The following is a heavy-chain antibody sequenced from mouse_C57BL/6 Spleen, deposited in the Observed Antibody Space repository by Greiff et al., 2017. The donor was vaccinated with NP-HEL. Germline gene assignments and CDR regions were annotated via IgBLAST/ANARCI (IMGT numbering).Heavy chain of an antibody. CDR2: IHPSDSDT. D-gene: IGHD3-2*02. CDR1: GYTFTSYW. J-gene: IGHJ3*01. V-gene: IGHV1-74*01. Sequence: QVQLQQPGAELVKPGASVKVSCKASGYTFTSYWMHWVKQRPGQGLEWIGRIHPSDSDTNYNQKFKGKATLTVDKSSSTAYMQLSSLTSEDSAVYYCATGAQATGPLAYWGQGTLVTVSA. CDR3: ATGAQATGPLAY.